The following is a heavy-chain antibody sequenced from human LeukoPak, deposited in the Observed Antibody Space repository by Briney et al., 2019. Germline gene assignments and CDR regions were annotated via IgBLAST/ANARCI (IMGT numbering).Heavy chain of an antibody. D-gene: IGHD3-9*01. J-gene: IGHJ3*02. CDR1: GYTLTELS. V-gene: IGHV1-24*01. CDR2: FDPEDGET. Sequence: ASVKVSCKVSGYTLTELSMHWVRRAPGKGLEWMGGFDPEDGETIYAQKFQGRVTMTEDTSTDTAYMELSSLRSEDTAVYYCATWGLYYDILTGDDAFDIWGQGTMVTVSS. CDR3: ATWGLYYDILTGDDAFDI.